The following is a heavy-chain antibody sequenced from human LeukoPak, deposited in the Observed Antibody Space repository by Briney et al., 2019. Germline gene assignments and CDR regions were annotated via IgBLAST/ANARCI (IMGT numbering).Heavy chain of an antibody. Sequence: GGSLRLSCAASGFTFSSYSMNWVRQAPGKGLEWVSVIYSGGSTYYADSVKGRFTISRDNSKNTLYLQMNSLRAEDTAVYYCARASHYYGSGSYYSTDYFDYWGQGTLVTVSS. CDR2: IYSGGST. D-gene: IGHD3-10*01. CDR1: GFTFSSYS. J-gene: IGHJ4*02. CDR3: ARASHYYGSGSYYSTDYFDY. V-gene: IGHV3-66*01.